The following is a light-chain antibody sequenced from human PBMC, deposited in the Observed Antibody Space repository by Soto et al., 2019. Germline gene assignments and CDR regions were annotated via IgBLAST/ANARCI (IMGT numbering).Light chain of an antibody. CDR2: SAS. CDR3: QQSHSTPYT. J-gene: IGKJ2*01. Sequence: DIQMTQSPSSLPASVGDRVTITCRASQSISSDLDWFRQRSGEAPKLLIDSASNLQNGVPSRFSGSGSGTDFTLTISSLQPEDFATYYCQQSHSTPYTFGRGTKLEI. CDR1: QSISSD. V-gene: IGKV1-39*01.